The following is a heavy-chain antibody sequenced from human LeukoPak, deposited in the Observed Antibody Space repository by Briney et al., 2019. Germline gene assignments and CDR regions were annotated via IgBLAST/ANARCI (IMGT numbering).Heavy chain of an antibody. CDR1: GYTFTDYY. CDR2: INPNSGVT. V-gene: IGHV1-2*02. D-gene: IGHD2-21*02. Sequence: ASVKVSCKASGYTFTDYYIHWVRQAPGQGLEWMGWINPNSGVTNYAQKFQGRVTMTRDTSITTAYMELSRLRSDDTAVYYCARDNREVRGGDCFDVWGKGTTVTVSS. J-gene: IGHJ6*04. CDR3: ARDNREVRGGDCFDV.